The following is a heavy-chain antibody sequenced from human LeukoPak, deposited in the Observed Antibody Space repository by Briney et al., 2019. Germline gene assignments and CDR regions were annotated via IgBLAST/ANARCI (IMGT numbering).Heavy chain of an antibody. CDR3: ARDRSVTMVRGAQGWFDP. Sequence: GGSLRLSCAASGFTVSSNYMSWVRQAPGKGLEWVSVIYSGGSTYYADSVKGRFTISRDNSKNTLYLQMNSLRAEDTAVYYCARDRSVTMVRGAQGWFDPWGPGTLVTVSS. V-gene: IGHV3-53*01. CDR1: GFTVSSNY. D-gene: IGHD3-10*01. J-gene: IGHJ5*02. CDR2: IYSGGST.